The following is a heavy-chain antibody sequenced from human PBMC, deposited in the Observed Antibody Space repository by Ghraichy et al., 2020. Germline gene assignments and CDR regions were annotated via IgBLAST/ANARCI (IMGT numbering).Heavy chain of an antibody. CDR3: ARVQDRYDFWSGYLPYGMDV. J-gene: IGHJ6*02. Sequence: SETLSLTCTVSGGSVSSGSYYWSWIRQPPGKGLEWIGYIYYSGSTNYNPSLKSRVTISVDTSKNQFSLKLSSVTAADTAVYYCARVQDRYDFWSGYLPYGMDVWGQGTTVTVSS. V-gene: IGHV4-61*01. CDR2: IYYSGST. D-gene: IGHD3-3*01. CDR1: GGSVSSGSYY.